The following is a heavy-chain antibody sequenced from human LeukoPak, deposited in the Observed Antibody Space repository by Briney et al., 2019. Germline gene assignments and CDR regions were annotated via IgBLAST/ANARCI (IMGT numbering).Heavy chain of an antibody. J-gene: IGHJ6*02. V-gene: IGHV3-7*01. Sequence: GGSLRLSCAASGFTFSSYWMSWVRQAPGKGLEWVANIKQDGSEKYYVDSVKGRFTISRDNAKNSLYLQMNSLRAEDTAVYYCARGGLGSIAAEDYYGMDVWGQGTTVTVSS. D-gene: IGHD6-13*01. CDR3: ARGGLGSIAAEDYYGMDV. CDR1: GFTFSSYW. CDR2: IKQDGSEK.